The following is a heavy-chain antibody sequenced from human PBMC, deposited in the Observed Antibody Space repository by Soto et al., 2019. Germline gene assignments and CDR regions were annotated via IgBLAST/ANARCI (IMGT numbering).Heavy chain of an antibody. J-gene: IGHJ6*02. CDR2: ISAYNGNT. Sequence: QVQLVQSGAEVKKPGASVKVSCKASGYTFTSYGISWVRQAPGQGLEWMGWISAYNGNTNYAQKLQGRVTMTTDTSTSTDYMELRSLRSDDTAVYYWARDYGDYTQTVYYYGMDVWGQGTTVTVSS. D-gene: IGHD4-17*01. V-gene: IGHV1-18*04. CDR3: ARDYGDYTQTVYYYGMDV. CDR1: GYTFTSYG.